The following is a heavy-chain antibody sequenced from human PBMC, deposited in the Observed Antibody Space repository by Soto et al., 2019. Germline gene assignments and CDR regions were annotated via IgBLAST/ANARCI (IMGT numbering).Heavy chain of an antibody. D-gene: IGHD3-9*01. CDR2: IIPMLGRT. J-gene: IGHJ4*02. CDR3: ASWDYDVVTGYSYDS. CDR1: GGTFNNYG. Sequence: QVQLVQSGAEVKKPGSSVKVSCKASGGTFNNYGMGWVRQAPGQGLEWMGGIIPMLGRTNYAQKFQGRLTLTAAASRSTAYMELRSLGSDDTAVYYCASWDYDVVTGYSYDSWGQGNLVTVSS. V-gene: IGHV1-69*01.